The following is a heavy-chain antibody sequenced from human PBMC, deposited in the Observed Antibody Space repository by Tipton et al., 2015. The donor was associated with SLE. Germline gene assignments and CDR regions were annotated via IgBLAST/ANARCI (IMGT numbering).Heavy chain of an antibody. J-gene: IGHJ4*02. Sequence: GSLRLSCAASGFTFNRNWMSWVRQSPGKGLEWVANIKQDGSEKDYVDSVKGRFTISRDNAKNSLYLQMNSLRVEDTAVYYCASSFYCGGDCYPYYFDYWGQGTLVTVSS. V-gene: IGHV3-7*01. D-gene: IGHD2-21*01. CDR1: GFTFNRNW. CDR3: ASSFYCGGDCYPYYFDY. CDR2: IKQDGSEK.